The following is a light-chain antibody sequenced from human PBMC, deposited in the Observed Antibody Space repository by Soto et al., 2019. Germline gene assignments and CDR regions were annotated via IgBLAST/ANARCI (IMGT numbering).Light chain of an antibody. Sequence: QSALTQPRSVSGSPGQSVTISCTGTSSDVGDYNYVSWYQQHPGKAPKLMIYDVSKRPSGVPDRFSGSKSGNTASLTISGLQAEDEADYYCCSYAGSSFWVFGGGTKLTVL. CDR3: CSYAGSSFWV. V-gene: IGLV2-11*01. CDR1: SSDVGDYNY. J-gene: IGLJ3*02. CDR2: DVS.